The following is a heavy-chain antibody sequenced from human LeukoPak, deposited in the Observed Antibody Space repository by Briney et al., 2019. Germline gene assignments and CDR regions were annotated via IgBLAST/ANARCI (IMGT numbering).Heavy chain of an antibody. CDR1: GGTFSSYA. V-gene: IGHV1-69*13. CDR2: IIPIFGTT. D-gene: IGHD3-10*01. CDR3: ARALRFRFDY. Sequence: ASVKVSCKASGGTFSSYAISWVRQAPGQGLEWMGGIIPIFGTTNYAQKFQGRVTITADESTNTAYMELSSLRSDDTAVYYCARALRFRFDYWGQGTLVTVSS. J-gene: IGHJ4*02.